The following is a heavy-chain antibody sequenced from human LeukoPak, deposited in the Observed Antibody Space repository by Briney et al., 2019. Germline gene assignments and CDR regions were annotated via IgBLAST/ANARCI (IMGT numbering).Heavy chain of an antibody. CDR2: INPSGGST. CDR1: GYTFTSYY. J-gene: IGHJ6*02. Sequence: ASVKVSCKASGYTFTSYYMHWVRQAPGQGLEWMGIINPSGGSTSYAQKFQGRVTMTRDTSTSTVYMELSSLRSEDTAVYYCARDQIRGRGGGRYYYGMDVWGQGTTVTVSS. CDR3: ARDQIRGRGGGRYYYGMDV. D-gene: IGHD2-15*01. V-gene: IGHV1-46*01.